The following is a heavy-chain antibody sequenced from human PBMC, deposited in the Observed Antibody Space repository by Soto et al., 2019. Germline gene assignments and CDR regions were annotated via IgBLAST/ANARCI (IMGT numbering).Heavy chain of an antibody. Sequence: QVQLQESGPGLVKTSQTLSLTCTVSGGSISSGGYYWSWIRQHPGKGLEWIGYIYYSGSTYYNPSLKRRLTISVGTSKNHFSLKLSSVTAADTAVYYCARVGSGWASWFDPWGQGTLVTVSS. V-gene: IGHV4-31*03. CDR1: GGSISSGGYY. CDR3: ARVGSGWASWFDP. D-gene: IGHD6-19*01. CDR2: IYYSGST. J-gene: IGHJ5*02.